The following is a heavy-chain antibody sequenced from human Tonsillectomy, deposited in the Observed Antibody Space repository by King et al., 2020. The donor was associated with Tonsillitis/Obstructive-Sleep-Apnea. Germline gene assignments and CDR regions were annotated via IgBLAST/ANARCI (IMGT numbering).Heavy chain of an antibody. J-gene: IGHJ6*03. CDR2: ISGSGGST. D-gene: IGHD2-15*01. CDR1: GFTFSSYA. CDR3: ATLYCSGGSCHGAYYYYYMDV. Sequence: VQLVESGGGLVQPGGSLRLSCAASGFTFSSYAMSWVRQAPGKGLEWVSAISGSGGSTYYADSVKGRFTISRENSKNTLYLQVNSLRAEDTAIYYCATLYCSGGSCHGAYYYYYMDVWGKGTTVTVS. V-gene: IGHV3-23*04.